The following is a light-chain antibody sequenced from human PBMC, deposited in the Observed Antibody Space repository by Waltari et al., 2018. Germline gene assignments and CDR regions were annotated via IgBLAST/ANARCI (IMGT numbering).Light chain of an antibody. CDR2: DVT. CDR1: SIDTAYTDS. Sequence: QSALTQPAPVSGSPGQSITIPCTGTSIDTAYTDSVSWYKQYPGGPPKRMIYDVTDRTSGVSIRFSGSKSGSTASLTISGLQTEDEAFYYCSSYTTTSTLVLFGGGTKLTVL. J-gene: IGLJ2*01. V-gene: IGLV2-14*03. CDR3: SSYTTTSTLVL.